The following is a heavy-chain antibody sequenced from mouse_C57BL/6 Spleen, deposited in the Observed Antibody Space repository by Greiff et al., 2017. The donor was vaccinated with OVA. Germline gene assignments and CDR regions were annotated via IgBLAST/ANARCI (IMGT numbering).Heavy chain of an antibody. J-gene: IGHJ3*01. CDR1: GYTFTEYT. V-gene: IGHV1-62-2*01. Sequence: VQLQQSGAELVKPGASVKLSCKASGYTFTEYTIHWVKQRSGQGLEWIGWFYPGSGSIKYNEKFKDKATLTADKSSSTVYMELSRLTSEDSAVYFCARHEDRYYSNYEGWFAYWGQGTLVTVSA. D-gene: IGHD2-5*01. CDR3: ARHEDRYYSNYEGWFAY. CDR2: FYPGSGSI.